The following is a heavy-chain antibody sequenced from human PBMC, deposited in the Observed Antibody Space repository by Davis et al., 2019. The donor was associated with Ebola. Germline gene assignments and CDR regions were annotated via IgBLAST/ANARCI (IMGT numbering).Heavy chain of an antibody. D-gene: IGHD1-26*01. CDR1: GGSISSTSFY. CDR2: ISYSGTT. CDR3: ARDLRVGASDFDH. V-gene: IGHV4-39*07. J-gene: IGHJ4*02. Sequence: PSETLSLTCTVSGGSISSTSFYWGWIRQPPGKGLEWIGSISYSGTTYHNPSLKSRVTISVDTSKNQFSLKLSSVTAADTAFYYCARDLRVGASDFDHWGQGTLVTVSS.